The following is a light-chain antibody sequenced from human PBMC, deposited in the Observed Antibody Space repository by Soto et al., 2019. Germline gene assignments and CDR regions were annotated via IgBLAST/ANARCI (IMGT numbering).Light chain of an antibody. V-gene: IGKV1-27*01. CDR2: AAS. J-gene: IGKJ4*01. CDR3: QKYNSAPHT. CDR1: QGISNY. Sequence: DIQMIPKQSSRSASLEDIDPITRRASQGISNYLAWYQQKPGKVPKLLIYAASTLQSGVPSRFSGSGSGTDFTLTISSLQPEDVATYYCQKYNSAPHTFGGGTKVDI.